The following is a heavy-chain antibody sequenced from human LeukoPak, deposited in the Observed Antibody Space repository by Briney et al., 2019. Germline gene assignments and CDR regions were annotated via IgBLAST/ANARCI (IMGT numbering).Heavy chain of an antibody. CDR3: ARQGIAAAGMVDY. J-gene: IGHJ4*02. CDR2: ISSSSSYI. D-gene: IGHD6-13*01. CDR1: EFTFSSYS. Sequence: PGGSLRLSCAASEFTFSSYSMNWVRQAPGKGLEWVSSISSSSSYIYYADSVKGRFTISRDNAKNSLYLQMNSLRAEDTAVYYCARQGIAAAGMVDYWGQGTLVTVSS. V-gene: IGHV3-21*01.